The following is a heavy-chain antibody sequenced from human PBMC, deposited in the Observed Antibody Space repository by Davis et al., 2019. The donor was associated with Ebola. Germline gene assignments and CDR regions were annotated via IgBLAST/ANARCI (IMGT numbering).Heavy chain of an antibody. CDR3: AKDTSNIWFDI. CDR2: FGTSGDT. J-gene: IGHJ3*02. V-gene: IGHV3-23*01. Sequence: AASVKVSCKASGGSFSSYAVSWVRQAPGKGLEWVSTFGTSGDTYYADSVKGRFTISRDNSKNTLYLQMNGLRVDDTAIYYCAKDTSNIWFDIWGQGTMVTVSS. CDR1: GGSFSSYA. D-gene: IGHD1-26*01.